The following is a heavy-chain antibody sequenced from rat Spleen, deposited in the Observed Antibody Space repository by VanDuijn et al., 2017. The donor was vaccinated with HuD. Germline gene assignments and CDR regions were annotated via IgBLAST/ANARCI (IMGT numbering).Heavy chain of an antibody. V-gene: IGHV5-7*01. CDR1: GFTFSDYY. CDR3: ARQNYYDGSYYSYVMDA. J-gene: IGHJ4*01. CDR2: TSYDGSTT. Sequence: EVQLVESGGGLVQPGRSMKLSCAASGFTFSDYYMAWVRQAPTKGLEWVATTSYDGSTTNYRGSVKGRFTISRDNAKSTLYLQMDSLRSEDTATYYCARQNYYDGSYYSYVMDAWGQGASVTVSS. D-gene: IGHD1-12*02.